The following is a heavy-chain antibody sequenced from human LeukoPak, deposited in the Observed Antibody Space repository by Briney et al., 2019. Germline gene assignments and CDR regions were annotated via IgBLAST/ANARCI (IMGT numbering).Heavy chain of an antibody. Sequence: GGSLRLSCAVSGFTFSDHYVSWIRQAPGKGLDWLSYISPSGITTKYADSVKGRFTISRDNAKNSLYLQMNSLRAEDTAVYYCAQIYTYGSSQFDYWGQGTLVTVSS. CDR1: GFTFSDHY. J-gene: IGHJ4*02. D-gene: IGHD5-18*01. CDR3: AQIYTYGSSQFDY. CDR2: ISPSGITT. V-gene: IGHV3-11*04.